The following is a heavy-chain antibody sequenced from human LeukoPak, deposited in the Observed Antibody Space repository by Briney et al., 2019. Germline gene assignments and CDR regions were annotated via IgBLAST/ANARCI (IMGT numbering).Heavy chain of an antibody. V-gene: IGHV1-2*06. Sequence: GASVRVSCKASGYTFTGHYMHWVRQAPGQGLEWMGRINPNSSGTNYTQKFQGRVTMTRDTSISTAYMELSRLRSDDTAVYYCARGGAVLGTKYNWFDPWGQGTLVTVSS. CDR2: INPNSSGT. J-gene: IGHJ5*02. CDR3: ARGGAVLGTKYNWFDP. CDR1: GYTFTGHY. D-gene: IGHD3-16*01.